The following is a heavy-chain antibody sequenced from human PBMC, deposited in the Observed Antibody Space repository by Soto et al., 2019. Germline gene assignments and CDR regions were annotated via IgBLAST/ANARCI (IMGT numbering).Heavy chain of an antibody. D-gene: IGHD2-2*01. V-gene: IGHV1-24*01. Sequence: GASVKVSCKVSGYTLTELSMHWVRQAPGKGLEWMGGFDPEDGETIYAQKFQGRVTMTEDTSTDTAYMELSSLRSEDTAVYCCAPLFPVVTAARWFDPWGQGXLVTV. CDR1: GYTLTELS. J-gene: IGHJ5*02. CDR2: FDPEDGET. CDR3: APLFPVVTAARWFDP.